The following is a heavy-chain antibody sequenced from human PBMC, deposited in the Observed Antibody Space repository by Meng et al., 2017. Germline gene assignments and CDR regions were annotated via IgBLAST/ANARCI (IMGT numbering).Heavy chain of an antibody. CDR2: IIPIFGTA. CDR3: ARDYGDYAWIAKRWFDP. Sequence: VEVVQSGAEVNKPGSPVKVPGKASGGTFSSYAISWVRQAPGQGLEWMGGIIPIFGTANYAQKFQGRVTITADESASTAYMELSSLRSEDTAVYYCARDYGDYAWIAKRWFDPWGQGTLVTVSS. CDR1: GGTFSSYA. D-gene: IGHD4-17*01. J-gene: IGHJ5*02. V-gene: IGHV1-69*01.